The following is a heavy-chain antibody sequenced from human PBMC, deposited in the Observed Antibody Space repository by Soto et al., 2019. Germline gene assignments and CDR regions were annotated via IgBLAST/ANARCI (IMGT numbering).Heavy chain of an antibody. Sequence: ASVKVSCKASGYTFTGYYMHWVRQAPGQGLEWMGRINPSGGSTSYAQKFQGRVTMTRDTSTSTVYMELSSLRSEDTAVYYCARDRVDTAMVNYYYGMDVWGQGTTVTVSS. CDR1: GYTFTGYY. D-gene: IGHD5-18*01. CDR2: INPSGGST. V-gene: IGHV1-46*01. J-gene: IGHJ6*02. CDR3: ARDRVDTAMVNYYYGMDV.